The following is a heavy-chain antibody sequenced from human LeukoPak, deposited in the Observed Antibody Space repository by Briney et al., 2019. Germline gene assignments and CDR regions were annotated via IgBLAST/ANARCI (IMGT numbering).Heavy chain of an antibody. V-gene: IGHV3-7*03. CDR2: INQDGSEK. CDR1: GFTFNSYW. J-gene: IGHJ4*02. D-gene: IGHD3-10*01. CDR3: AASGALWFGESRLNY. Sequence: PGGSLRLSCVVSGFTFNSYWMSWVRQTPGKGLEWVANINQDGSEKYYVASVKGRFTISRDNAKNSLYLQMNSLRVEDTAVYYCAASGALWFGESRLNYWGQGTLVTVSS.